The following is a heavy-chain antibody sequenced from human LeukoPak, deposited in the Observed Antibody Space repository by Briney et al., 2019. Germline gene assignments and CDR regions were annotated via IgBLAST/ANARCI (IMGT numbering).Heavy chain of an antibody. Sequence: PSETLSLTCAVYGGSFSGYYWSWIRQPPGKGLEWIGEINHSGSTNYNPSLKSRVTILVDTSKNQFSLKLSPVTAADTAVYYCARGKYYYDSWGQGTLVTVSS. CDR3: ARGKYYYDS. J-gene: IGHJ4*02. CDR2: INHSGST. V-gene: IGHV4-34*01. D-gene: IGHD6-6*01. CDR1: GGSFSGYY.